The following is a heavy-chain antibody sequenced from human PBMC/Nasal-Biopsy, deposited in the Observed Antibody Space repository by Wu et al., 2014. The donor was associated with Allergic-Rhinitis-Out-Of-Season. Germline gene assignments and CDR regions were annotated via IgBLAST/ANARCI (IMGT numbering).Heavy chain of an antibody. V-gene: IGHV4-34*09. Sequence: EINHSGSTYYNPSLKSRVTISVDTSKNQFSLKLSSVTAADTAVYYCARGGDYDSSGEYGMDVWGQGTTVTVSS. CDR3: ARGGDYDSSGEYGMDV. CDR2: INHSGST. D-gene: IGHD3-22*01. J-gene: IGHJ6*02.